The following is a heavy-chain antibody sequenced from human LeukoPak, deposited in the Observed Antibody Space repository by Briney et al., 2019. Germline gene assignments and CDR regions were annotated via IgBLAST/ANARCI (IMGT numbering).Heavy chain of an antibody. D-gene: IGHD4-17*01. V-gene: IGHV1-18*01. J-gene: IGHJ4*02. CDR1: GFTFTNYG. CDR3: ARDLSLGRHDYGEPFDY. CDR2: VSGYNGNT. Sequence: GASVKVSCETSGFTFTNYGISWVRQAPGQEPEWMGWVSGYNGNTNYVQKFQGRVTMTTDTSTSTAYMGLRSLRSDDTAVYYCARDLSLGRHDYGEPFDYWGQGTLVTVSS.